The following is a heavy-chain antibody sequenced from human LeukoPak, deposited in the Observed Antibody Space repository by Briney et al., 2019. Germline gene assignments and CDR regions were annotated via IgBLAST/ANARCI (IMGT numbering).Heavy chain of an antibody. CDR2: IIPIFGTA. CDR3: ARLESIAARRGDY. J-gene: IGHJ4*02. CDR1: GGTFSSYA. V-gene: IGHV1-69*13. D-gene: IGHD6-6*01. Sequence: SVKVSCKASGGTFSSYAISWVRQAPGQGLEWMGGIIPIFGTANYAQKFQGRVTIAADESTSTAYMELSSLRSEDTAVYYCARLESIAARRGDYWGQGTLVTVSS.